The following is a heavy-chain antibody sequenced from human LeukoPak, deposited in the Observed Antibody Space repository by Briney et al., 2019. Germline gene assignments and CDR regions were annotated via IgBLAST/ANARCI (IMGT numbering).Heavy chain of an antibody. Sequence: EASVKVSCKASGGTFSSYAISWVRQAPGQGLEWMGGIIPIFGTANYAQKFQGRVTITTDESTSTAYMELSSLRSEDTAVYYCARSDYDSSGYYFDYWGQGTLVTVSS. J-gene: IGHJ4*02. D-gene: IGHD3-22*01. CDR1: GGTFSSYA. CDR2: IIPIFGTA. V-gene: IGHV1-69*05. CDR3: ARSDYDSSGYYFDY.